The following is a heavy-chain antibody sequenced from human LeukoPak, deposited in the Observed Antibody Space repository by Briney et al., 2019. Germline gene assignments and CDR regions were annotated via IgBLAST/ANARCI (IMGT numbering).Heavy chain of an antibody. CDR1: GFTFSSYA. CDR3: AKDVGSTMIVVVIQGYFDY. J-gene: IGHJ4*02. Sequence: PGGSLRLSCAASGFTFSSYAMSWVRQAPGKGLEWVSAISGSGGSTYYADSVEGRFTISRDNSKNTLYLQMNSLRAEDTAVYYCAKDVGSTMIVVVIQGYFDYWGQGTLVTVSS. V-gene: IGHV3-23*01. CDR2: ISGSGGST. D-gene: IGHD3-22*01.